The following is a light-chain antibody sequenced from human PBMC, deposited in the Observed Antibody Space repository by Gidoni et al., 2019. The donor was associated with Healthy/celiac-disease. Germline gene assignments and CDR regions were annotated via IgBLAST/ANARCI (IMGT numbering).Light chain of an antibody. V-gene: IGKV1-39*01. CDR1: QSISSY. CDR2: AAF. J-gene: IGKJ2*01. Sequence: DIQMTQSPSSLSASVGDRVTITCRASQSISSYLNWYQPKPGKAPKLLIYAAFSLQSGVPSRFSGSGSGTDFTLTISSLQPEDFATYYCQQSYSTPYTFGQGTKLEIK. CDR3: QQSYSTPYT.